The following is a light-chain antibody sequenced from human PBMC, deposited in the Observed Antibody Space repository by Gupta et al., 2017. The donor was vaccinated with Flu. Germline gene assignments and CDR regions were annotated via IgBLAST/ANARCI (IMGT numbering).Light chain of an antibody. CDR2: LGS. J-gene: IGKJ4*01. Sequence: RSSQGLLQTTGYSHLDWYLQRPGQSPQLLIYLGSLRASGVSDRFSGTGSGTNFTLLISSVEAEDVGVYYCMEGLEIGTGRLSFGGGTTVDIK. CDR3: MEGLEIGTGRLS. CDR1: QGLLQTTGYSH. V-gene: IGKV2-28*01.